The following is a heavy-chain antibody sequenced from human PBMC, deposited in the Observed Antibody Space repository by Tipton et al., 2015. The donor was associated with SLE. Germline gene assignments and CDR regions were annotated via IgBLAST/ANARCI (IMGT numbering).Heavy chain of an antibody. CDR3: ARDTLALAGQFDS. CDR1: GDSITNLNDF. J-gene: IGHJ4*02. V-gene: IGHV4-39*07. Sequence: LRLSCTVSGDSITNLNDFWGWIRQPPGKGLEWIGSIYSTGTTYYNASFKDRVTMSIDTSTNQFSLRLASVTAADTAVYYCARDTLALAGQFDSWGQGTLVIVSS. D-gene: IGHD2-15*01. CDR2: IYSTGTT.